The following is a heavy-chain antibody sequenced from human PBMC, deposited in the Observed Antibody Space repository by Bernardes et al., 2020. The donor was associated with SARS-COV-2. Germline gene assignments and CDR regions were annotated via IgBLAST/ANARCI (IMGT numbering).Heavy chain of an antibody. CDR1: GGSISSYY. CDR3: AGGGYYDFWSGYYQVDY. Sequence: SETLSLTCTVSGGSISSYYWSWIRQPPGKGLEWIGYIYYSGSTNYNPSLKSRVTISVDTSKNQFSLKLSSVTAADTAVYYCAGGGYYDFWSGYYQVDYWGQGTLVTVSS. D-gene: IGHD3-3*01. CDR2: IYYSGST. J-gene: IGHJ4*02. V-gene: IGHV4-59*08.